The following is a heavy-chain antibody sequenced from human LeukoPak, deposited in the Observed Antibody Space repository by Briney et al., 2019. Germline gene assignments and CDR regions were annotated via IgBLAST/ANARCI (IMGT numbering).Heavy chain of an antibody. Sequence: PSETLSLTCTVSRGSVSSYYWSWIRQPAGKGLEWIGRIYASGSTNYNPSLKSRVTMSVDTSKNQFSLKLSSVTAADTAVYYCARDGGFLDAFGFDDIWGQGTMVTVSS. CDR3: ARDGGFLDAFGFDDI. D-gene: IGHD3/OR15-3a*01. CDR2: IYASGST. J-gene: IGHJ3*02. V-gene: IGHV4-4*07. CDR1: RGSVSSYY.